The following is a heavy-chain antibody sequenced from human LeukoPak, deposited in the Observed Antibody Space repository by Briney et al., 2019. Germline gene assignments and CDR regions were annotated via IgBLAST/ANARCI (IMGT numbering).Heavy chain of an antibody. J-gene: IGHJ4*02. CDR1: AFSLSNSGVG. V-gene: IGHV2-5*02. D-gene: IGHD4-17*01. CDR3: ADRDYGDYYFGC. CDR2: IYWDDDK. Sequence: SGPTLVNPTHTLTLTCTFSAFSLSNSGVGVRWIRQPPANPLEWLALIYWDDDKRYSPSLKSRLTITKDTSKIQVVVTMTNMDPVDTATYYCADRDYGDYYFGCWGQGTLVTVSS.